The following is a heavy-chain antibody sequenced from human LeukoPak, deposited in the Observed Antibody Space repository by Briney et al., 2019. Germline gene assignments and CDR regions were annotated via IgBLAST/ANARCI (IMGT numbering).Heavy chain of an antibody. CDR2: ISGRGGST. CDR3: AKDQSDSGSYYDTFDI. J-gene: IGHJ3*02. Sequence: PGGSLRLSCAASGFTFSSYAMSWVRQAPGKGLEWVSAISGRGGSTYYADSVKGRFTISRDNSKNTLYLQMNSLRAEDTAVYYCAKDQSDSGSYYDTFDIWGQGTMVTVSS. D-gene: IGHD1-26*01. V-gene: IGHV3-23*01. CDR1: GFTFSSYA.